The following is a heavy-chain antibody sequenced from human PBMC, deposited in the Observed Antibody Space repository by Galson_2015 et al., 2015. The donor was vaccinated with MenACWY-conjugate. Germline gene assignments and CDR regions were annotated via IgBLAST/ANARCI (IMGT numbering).Heavy chain of an antibody. Sequence: QSGAEVKKPGESLKISCKASGYSFTTYWIVWVRQMPGKGLEWMGLICPGDSDTRYSPSFQGQVTISADKSNNTAHLQWSGLKASDTAMYYCARHKGLKGAFDIWGQGTMVTVSS. CDR2: ICPGDSDT. CDR1: GYSFTTYW. V-gene: IGHV5-51*01. CDR3: ARHKGLKGAFDI. D-gene: IGHD2-8*01. J-gene: IGHJ3*02.